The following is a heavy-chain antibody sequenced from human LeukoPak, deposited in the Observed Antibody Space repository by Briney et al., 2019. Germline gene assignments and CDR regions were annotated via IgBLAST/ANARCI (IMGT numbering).Heavy chain of an antibody. CDR3: ARVELLWFGELLYQGY. Sequence: GGSLRLSCAASRFTFSSYWMSWVRQAPGKGLEWVANIKQDGSEKYYVDSVKGRFTISRDNAKNSLYLQMNSLRAEDTAVYYCARVELLWFGELLYQGYWGQGTLVTVSS. J-gene: IGHJ4*02. CDR1: RFTFSSYW. D-gene: IGHD3-10*01. CDR2: IKQDGSEK. V-gene: IGHV3-7*01.